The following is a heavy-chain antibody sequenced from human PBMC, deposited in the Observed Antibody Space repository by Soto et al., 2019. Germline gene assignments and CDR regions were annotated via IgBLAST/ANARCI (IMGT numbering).Heavy chain of an antibody. Sequence: EVQLVESGGGVVWPGGSLRLSCEASGFTFEDYGMSWVRQVPGKGLEWVAGMTKNGGARGYADSVKGRFTITRDNAKNSLELQMDSLRPEDTALYYCARDRPWTTVTRDYFDYWGQGVLVTVSS. D-gene: IGHD4-17*01. V-gene: IGHV3-20*04. CDR3: ARDRPWTTVTRDYFDY. CDR2: MTKNGGAR. CDR1: GFTFEDYG. J-gene: IGHJ4*02.